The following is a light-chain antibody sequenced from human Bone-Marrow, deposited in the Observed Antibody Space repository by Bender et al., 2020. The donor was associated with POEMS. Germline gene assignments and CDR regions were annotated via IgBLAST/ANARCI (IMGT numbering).Light chain of an antibody. Sequence: QSALTQPRSVSGSPGQSVTISCTGTSSDIGGHNSVSWYQHHPGKAPTVMIFEVTQRPSGVPDRFSGSKSGNTASLTISGLQAEDEADYYCISYTSSSALYAIGTGTKVTVL. V-gene: IGLV2-11*01. CDR1: SSDIGGHNS. J-gene: IGLJ1*01. CDR3: ISYTSSSALYA. CDR2: EVT.